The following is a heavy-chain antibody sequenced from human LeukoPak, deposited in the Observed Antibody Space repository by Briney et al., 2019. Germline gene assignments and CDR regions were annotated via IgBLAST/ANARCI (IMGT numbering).Heavy chain of an antibody. V-gene: IGHV1-46*01. D-gene: IGHD2-21*02. CDR2: INPSGGST. Sequence: ASVKVSCKASGYTFTSYYMHWVRQAPGQGLEWMGIINPSGGSTSYAQKFQGRVTMTRDMSTSTVYMELSSLRSEDTAVYYCARGVTARISAEYFQHWGQGTLVTVSS. J-gene: IGHJ1*01. CDR1: GYTFTSYY. CDR3: ARGVTARISAEYFQH.